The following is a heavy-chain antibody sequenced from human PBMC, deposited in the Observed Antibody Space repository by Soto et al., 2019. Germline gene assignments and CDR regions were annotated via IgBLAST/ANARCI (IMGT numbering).Heavy chain of an antibody. D-gene: IGHD6-19*01. CDR3: ARDTSSGWYTMGGYYYYYGMDV. V-gene: IGHV1-69*01. CDR1: GSTFSSYA. CDR2: IIPIFGTA. Sequence: QVQLVQSGAEVKKPGSSVKVSCKASGSTFSSYAISWVRQAPGQGLEWMGGIIPIFGTANYAQKFQGRVTITADESTSTADMELSSLRSEDTAVYYCARDTSSGWYTMGGYYYYYGMDVWGQGTTVTVSS. J-gene: IGHJ6*02.